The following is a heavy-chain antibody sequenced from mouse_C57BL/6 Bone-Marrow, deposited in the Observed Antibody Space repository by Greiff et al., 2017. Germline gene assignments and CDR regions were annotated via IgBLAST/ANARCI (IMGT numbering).Heavy chain of an antibody. CDR2: IDPSDSYT. CDR3: ASWVYAMDY. D-gene: IGHD4-1*01. J-gene: IGHJ4*01. V-gene: IGHV1-50*01. CDR1: GYTFTSYW. Sequence: QVQLQQSGAELVKPGASVKLSCKASGYTFTSYWMQWVKQRPGQGLEWIGEIDPSDSYTNYNQKLKGKATLTVDTSSSTAYMQLSSLTSEDSAVYYCASWVYAMDYWGQGTSVTVSS.